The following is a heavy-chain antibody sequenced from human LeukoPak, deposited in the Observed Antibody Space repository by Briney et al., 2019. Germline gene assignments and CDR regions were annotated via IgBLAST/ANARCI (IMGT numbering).Heavy chain of an antibody. V-gene: IGHV4-34*01. CDR1: GGSFSGYY. Sequence: TSETLSLTCAVYGGSFSGYYWSWIRQPPGKGLEWIGEINHGGSTNYNPSLKSRVTISVDTSKNQFSLKLSSVTAADTAVYYCAREAKGLSIDYWGQGTLVTVSS. J-gene: IGHJ4*02. CDR2: INHGGST. CDR3: AREAKGLSIDY.